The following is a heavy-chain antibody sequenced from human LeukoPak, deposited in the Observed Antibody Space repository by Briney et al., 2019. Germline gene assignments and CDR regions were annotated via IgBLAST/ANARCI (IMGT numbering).Heavy chain of an antibody. D-gene: IGHD2-21*01. V-gene: IGHV1-69*13. J-gene: IGHJ4*02. CDR3: AREGRVIFDY. CDR1: GGTFSSYA. CDR2: IIPIFGTA. Sequence: ASVKVSCKASGGTFSSYAISWVRQAPGQGLEWMGGIIPIFGTANYAQKFQGRVTITAGESTSTAYMELSSLRSEDTAVYYCAREGRVIFDYWGQGTLVTVSS.